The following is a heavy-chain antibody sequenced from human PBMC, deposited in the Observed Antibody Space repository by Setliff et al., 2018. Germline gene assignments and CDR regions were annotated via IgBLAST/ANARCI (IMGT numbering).Heavy chain of an antibody. Sequence: GGSLRLSCAASGFIFSTYSMNWVRQAPGKGLEWVSSISGSSSTIYYADSVKGRFTISRDNAKNTLYLQMNSLRAEDTAVYYCARDREGDGNYYMDVWGKGTTVTVSS. CDR1: GFIFSTYS. CDR2: ISGSSSTI. D-gene: IGHD1-1*01. J-gene: IGHJ6*03. CDR3: ARDREGDGNYYMDV. V-gene: IGHV3-48*04.